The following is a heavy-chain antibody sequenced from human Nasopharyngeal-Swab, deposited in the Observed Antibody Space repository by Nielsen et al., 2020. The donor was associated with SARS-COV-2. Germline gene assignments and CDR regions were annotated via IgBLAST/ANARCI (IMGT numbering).Heavy chain of an antibody. J-gene: IGHJ5*02. D-gene: IGHD2-21*02. Sequence: SETLSLTCAVYGGSFSGYYWGWIRQPPGKGLEWIGSIYYSGSTYYNPSLKSRVTISVDTSKNQFSLKLSSVTAADTAVYYCASLGAYCGGDCPSWFDPWGQGTLVTVSS. CDR1: GGSFSGYY. V-gene: IGHV4-39*01. CDR3: ASLGAYCGGDCPSWFDP. CDR2: IYYSGST.